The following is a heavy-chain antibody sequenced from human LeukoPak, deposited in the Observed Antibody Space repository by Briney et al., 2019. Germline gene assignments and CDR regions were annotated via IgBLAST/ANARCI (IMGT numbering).Heavy chain of an antibody. V-gene: IGHV3-48*02. CDR1: GFTFSSYS. Sequence: GGSLRLSCAASGFTFSSYSMNWVRQAPGKGLEWVSYISSSSSTIYYADSVKGRFTISRDNAKNSLYLKMNSLRDEDTAVYYCARDAYYYDTRAFDYWGQGTLVTVSS. CDR3: ARDAYYYDTRAFDY. CDR2: ISSSSSTI. D-gene: IGHD3-22*01. J-gene: IGHJ4*02.